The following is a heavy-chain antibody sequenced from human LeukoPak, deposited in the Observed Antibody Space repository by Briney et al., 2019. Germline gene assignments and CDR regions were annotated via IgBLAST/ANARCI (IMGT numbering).Heavy chain of an antibody. Sequence: SETLSLTCTVSGGSISSSDYYWGWIRQPPGKGLEWIGSIYYSGSTYYNPSLKSRLTISVDTSKNQFSLKLSSVTAADTAVYYCARGIVVVPAAIREASNWFDPWGQGTLVTVSS. J-gene: IGHJ5*02. CDR2: IYYSGST. CDR3: ARGIVVVPAAIREASNWFDP. CDR1: GGSISSSDYY. V-gene: IGHV4-39*07. D-gene: IGHD2-2*01.